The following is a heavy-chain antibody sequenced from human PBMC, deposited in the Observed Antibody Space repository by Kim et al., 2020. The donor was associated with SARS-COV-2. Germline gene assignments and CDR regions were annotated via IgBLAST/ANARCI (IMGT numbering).Heavy chain of an antibody. Sequence: SETLSLTCAVYGGSFSGYYWSWIRQPPGKGLEWIGEINHSGSTNYNPSLKSRVTISVDTSKNQFSLKLSSVTAADTAVYYCARGPRVVVAATDWGQGTLVTVSS. J-gene: IGHJ4*02. CDR3: ARGPRVVVAATD. D-gene: IGHD2-15*01. CDR2: INHSGST. CDR1: GGSFSGYY. V-gene: IGHV4-34*01.